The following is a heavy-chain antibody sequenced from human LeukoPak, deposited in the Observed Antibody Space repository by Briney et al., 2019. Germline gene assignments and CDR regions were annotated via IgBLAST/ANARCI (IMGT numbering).Heavy chain of an antibody. Sequence: ASVKVSCKASGYTFTFYHMHWVRQAPGQGLEWMGIISPSGGSIKYAQKFQGRVTMTRDTSTTTVYMELSSLRSEDTAVYYCARDRVDMGTILGXVQGDAFDIWGQGTTVTVSS. V-gene: IGHV1-46*01. CDR1: GYTFTFYH. D-gene: IGHD1-1*01. CDR3: ARDRVDMGTILGXVQGDAFDI. CDR2: ISPSGGSI. J-gene: IGHJ3*02.